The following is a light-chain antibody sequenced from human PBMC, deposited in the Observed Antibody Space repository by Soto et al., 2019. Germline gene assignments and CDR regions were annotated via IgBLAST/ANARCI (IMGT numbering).Light chain of an antibody. J-gene: IGLJ2*01. CDR3: NSYAGSNNFVA. V-gene: IGLV2-8*01. Sequence: QSALTQPPSASGSPGQSVTISCTGTSSDVGGYNFVSWFQQNPGKAPKLMIYEVNKRPSGVPDRFSGSKSGNTASLTVSGLRAEDEADYYCNSYAGSNNFVAFGGGTKLTVL. CDR2: EVN. CDR1: SSDVGGYNF.